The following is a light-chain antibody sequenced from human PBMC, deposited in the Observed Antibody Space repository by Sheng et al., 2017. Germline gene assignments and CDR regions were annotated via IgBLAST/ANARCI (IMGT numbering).Light chain of an antibody. CDR2: GAS. V-gene: IGKV3-15*01. J-gene: IGKJ4*01. CDR3: QQYDTSPLT. CDR1: QSVSSN. Sequence: EIVMTQSPATLSVSPGERATLSCRASQSVSSNLAWYQKKPGQAPRLLIYGASTRATGIPARFSGSGSGTDFTLSISRLEPEDFAVYYCQQYDTSPLTFGGGTKVEIK.